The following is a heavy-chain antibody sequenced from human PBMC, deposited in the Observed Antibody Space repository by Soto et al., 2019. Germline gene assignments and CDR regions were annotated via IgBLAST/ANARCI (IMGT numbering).Heavy chain of an antibody. V-gene: IGHV4-39*01. CDR1: TFSSYA. CDR2: IYYSGIT. J-gene: IGHJ4*02. Sequence: TFSSYAMSWIRRPPGKGLEWIGTIYYSGITYYNPSLKSRVTISVDTSKNQFSLKLTSVTAADTAVYYCARHGSNWGQGTLVTVSS. CDR3: ARHGSN.